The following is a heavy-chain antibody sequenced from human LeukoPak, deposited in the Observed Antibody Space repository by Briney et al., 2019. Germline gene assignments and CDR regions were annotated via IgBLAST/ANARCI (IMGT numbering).Heavy chain of an antibody. Sequence: SETLSLTCTVSGGSISSSSYYWGWIRQPPGKGLEWIGSIYYSGSTYYNPSLKSRATISVDTSKNQFSLKLSSVTAADTAVYYCARQNYDFWSGYSSPTLDYWGQGTLVTVSS. CDR3: ARQNYDFWSGYSSPTLDY. V-gene: IGHV4-39*01. CDR1: GGSISSSSYY. D-gene: IGHD3-3*01. CDR2: IYYSGST. J-gene: IGHJ4*02.